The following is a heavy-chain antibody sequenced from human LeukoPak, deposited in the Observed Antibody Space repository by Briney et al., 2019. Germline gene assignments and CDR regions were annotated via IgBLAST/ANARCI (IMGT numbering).Heavy chain of an antibody. CDR3: ATDMMNGTTWRDY. J-gene: IGHJ4*02. Sequence: ASVKVSCKVSGYALAELSIHWVRQTPGKGLEWMGGFDAEQDETLYAQKFEGRVTMTEDTSTATAHLEMNRLTSDYTGVYFCATDMMNGTTWRDYWGQGTLVVVSS. CDR2: FDAEQDET. CDR1: GYALAELS. D-gene: IGHD1-1*01. V-gene: IGHV1-24*01.